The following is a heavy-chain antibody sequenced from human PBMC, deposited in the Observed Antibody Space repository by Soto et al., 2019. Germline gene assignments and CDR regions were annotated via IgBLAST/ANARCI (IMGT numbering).Heavy chain of an antibody. CDR1: GFTLSDYY. CDR3: AISHLYYDSSGYPDY. J-gene: IGHJ4*02. V-gene: IGHV3-11*01. D-gene: IGHD3-22*01. CDR2: IGSSGSTL. Sequence: PGGSLRLSCAASGFTLSDYYMSWIRQAPGKGLEWVSYIGSSGSTLYYADSVKGRFTISRDNAKNSLYLQMNSLRAEDTSVYYCAISHLYYDSSGYPDYWGQGTLVTVSS.